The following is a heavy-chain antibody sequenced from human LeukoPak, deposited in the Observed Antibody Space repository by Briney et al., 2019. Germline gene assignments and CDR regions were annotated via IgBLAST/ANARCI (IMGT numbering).Heavy chain of an antibody. CDR2: IYYSGST. J-gene: IGHJ4*02. CDR1: GGSISSYY. D-gene: IGHD4-17*01. CDR3: ARVDDYGDYRFDY. Sequence: PSETLSLTCTVLGGSISSYYWSWIRQPPGKGLEWIGYIYYSGSTNYNPSLKSRVTISVDTSKNQFSLKLSSVTAADTAVYYCARVDDYGDYRFDYWGQGTLVTVSS. V-gene: IGHV4-59*01.